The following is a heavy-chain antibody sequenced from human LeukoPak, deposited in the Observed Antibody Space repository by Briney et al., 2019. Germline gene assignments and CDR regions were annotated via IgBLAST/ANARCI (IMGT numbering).Heavy chain of an antibody. CDR1: GGSISSYY. CDR2: IYYSGST. V-gene: IGHV4-59*08. D-gene: IGHD3-22*01. Sequence: SETLSLTCTVSGGSISSYYWSWIRQPPGEGLEWIGYIYYSGSTNYNPSLKSRVTISVDTSKNQFSLRLSSVTAADTAVYYCAKGKEDYYDGSGYTHWGQGTLVTVSS. J-gene: IGHJ4*02. CDR3: AKGKEDYYDGSGYTH.